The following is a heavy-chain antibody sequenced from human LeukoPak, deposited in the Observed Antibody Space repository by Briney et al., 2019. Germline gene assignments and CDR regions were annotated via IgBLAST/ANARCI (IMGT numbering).Heavy chain of an antibody. J-gene: IGHJ3*02. CDR3: ARDIGIYPHVAFDI. CDR1: GGSIGTSY. D-gene: IGHD1-26*01. V-gene: IGHV4-59*12. CDR2: IHYSGTT. Sequence: PSETLSLTCTVSGGSIGTSYWAWIRQPPGKGLEWIAYIHYSGTTSYNPSLESRVTISVDTSMTQFSLRLTSVTAADTAVYFCARDIGIYPHVAFDIWGQGTLVTVSS.